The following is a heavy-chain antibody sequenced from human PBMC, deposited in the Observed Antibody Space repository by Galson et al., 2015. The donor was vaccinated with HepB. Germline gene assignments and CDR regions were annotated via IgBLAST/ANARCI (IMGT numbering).Heavy chain of an antibody. J-gene: IGHJ4*02. Sequence: SLRLSCAASGFTFSNYAMNWVRQAPGKGLEWVSTINTSDGSTYYADSVKGRFTISRDNSKNTLYVQMNSLRGEDTAVYYCAKFRQSGWNGFDYWGQGTLVTVSS. D-gene: IGHD6-19*01. CDR3: AKFRQSGWNGFDY. V-gene: IGHV3-23*01. CDR1: GFTFSNYA. CDR2: INTSDGST.